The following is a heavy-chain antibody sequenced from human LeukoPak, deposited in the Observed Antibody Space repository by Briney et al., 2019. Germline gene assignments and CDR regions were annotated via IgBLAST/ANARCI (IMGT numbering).Heavy chain of an antibody. J-gene: IGHJ4*02. D-gene: IGHD5-18*01. CDR3: AKRVAASSGTNDY. V-gene: IGHV3-23*01. CDR2: ISATGAAT. Sequence: GGSLRLSCAASGFTFSSYAMIWVRQAPGKGLEWVSAISATGAATYHADSVKGRFTISRDNSKDTLFLQMNSLRAEDTAVYYCAKRVAASSGTNDYWGQGTLVTVSS. CDR1: GFTFSSYA.